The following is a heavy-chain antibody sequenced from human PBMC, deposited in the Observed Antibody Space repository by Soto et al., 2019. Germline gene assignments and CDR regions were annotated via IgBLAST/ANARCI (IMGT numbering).Heavy chain of an antibody. Sequence: QVQLVQSGAEVKKPGASVKVSCKASGYTFTSYGISWVRQAPGQGLEWMGWISAYNGNTNYAQKLRGRVTMTTDTSTSTAYMELRSLRSDDTAVYYCAREGMGDYCKHCGNAFDIWGQGTMVTVSS. CDR3: AREGMGDYCKHCGNAFDI. D-gene: IGHD2-15*01. CDR2: ISAYNGNT. J-gene: IGHJ3*02. V-gene: IGHV1-18*01. CDR1: GYTFTSYG.